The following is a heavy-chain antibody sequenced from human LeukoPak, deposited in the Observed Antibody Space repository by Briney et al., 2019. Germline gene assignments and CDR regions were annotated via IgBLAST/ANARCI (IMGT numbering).Heavy chain of an antibody. Sequence: AGGSLRLSCVASGFTFSSYAMSWVRQAPGKGLEWVSDISGSGGSTYYADSVKGRLTISRDNSKDTLYLQMNSLRAEDTAVYYCAKKYSTGLDPWGQGTLVTVSS. V-gene: IGHV3-23*01. CDR2: ISGSGGST. J-gene: IGHJ5*02. CDR1: GFTFSSYA. D-gene: IGHD1-26*01. CDR3: AKKYSTGLDP.